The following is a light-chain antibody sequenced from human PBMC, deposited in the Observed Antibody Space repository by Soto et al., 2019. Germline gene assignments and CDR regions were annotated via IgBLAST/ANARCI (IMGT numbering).Light chain of an antibody. CDR2: GAS. V-gene: IGKV3-20*01. Sequence: IGLTQSPGTLSLSPGERDTLSCRASQSVSSSYLAWYQQKPGQAPRLLIYGASSRATGIPDRFSGSGSGTDFTLTISRLEPEDFAVYYCQQYGSSWWTFAQGTKVDIK. CDR1: QSVSSSY. CDR3: QQYGSSWWT. J-gene: IGKJ1*01.